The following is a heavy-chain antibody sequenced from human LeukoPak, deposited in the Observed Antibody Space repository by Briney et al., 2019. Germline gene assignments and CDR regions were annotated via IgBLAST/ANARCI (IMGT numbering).Heavy chain of an antibody. CDR1: GFTFSSFW. CDR3: AKFLAVVGVHWFDP. V-gene: IGHV3-7*03. D-gene: IGHD3-3*01. Sequence: GGSLRLSCAASGFTFSSFWMTWVRQAPGKGLEWVANIRQDGNEKFYVDSVKGRFTISRDNARNSVYLQMSSLRAEDTAVYYWAKFLAVVGVHWFDPWGRGTLVTVSS. J-gene: IGHJ5*02. CDR2: IRQDGNEK.